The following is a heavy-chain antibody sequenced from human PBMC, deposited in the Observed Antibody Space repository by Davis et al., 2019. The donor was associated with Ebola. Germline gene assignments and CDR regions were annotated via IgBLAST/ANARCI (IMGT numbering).Heavy chain of an antibody. D-gene: IGHD1-26*01. J-gene: IGHJ3*02. Sequence: AASVKVSCKASEVTFSSYTISWVRQAPGQGLEWMGRSVPGLDMSVYAQKFQGRLRLIADKSTNTAYMELRSLRSDDTAVYFCARTSIVGTTTTASDIWGQGTMVTVSS. CDR3: ARTSIVGTTTTASDI. CDR1: EVTFSSYT. V-gene: IGHV1-69*02. CDR2: SVPGLDMS.